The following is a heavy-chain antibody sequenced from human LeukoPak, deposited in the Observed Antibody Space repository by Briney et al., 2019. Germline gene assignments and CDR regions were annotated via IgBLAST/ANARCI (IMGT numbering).Heavy chain of an antibody. D-gene: IGHD6-19*01. CDR1: GFTFSSYS. V-gene: IGHV3-53*01. CDR2: IYSGGST. CDR3: AREDYSSGWGAFDI. J-gene: IGHJ3*02. Sequence: GGSLRLSCAASGFTFSSYSMNWVRQAPGKGVEWVSVIYSGGSTYYADSVKGRFTISRDNSKNTLYLQMNSLRAEDTAVYYCAREDYSSGWGAFDIWGQGTMVTVSS.